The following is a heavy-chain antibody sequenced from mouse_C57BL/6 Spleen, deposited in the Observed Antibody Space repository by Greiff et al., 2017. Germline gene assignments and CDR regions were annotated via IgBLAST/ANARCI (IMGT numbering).Heavy chain of an antibody. CDR2: IDPSDSYT. CDR3: ARGLTGTVY. D-gene: IGHD4-1*01. CDR1: GYTFTSYW. J-gene: IGHJ2*01. Sequence: QVQLKQPGAELVKPGASVKLSCKASGYTFTSYWMQWVKQRPGQGLEWIGEIDPSDSYTNYNQKFKGKATLTVDTSSSTAYMQLSSLTSEDSAVYYCARGLTGTVYWGQGTTLTVSS. V-gene: IGHV1-50*01.